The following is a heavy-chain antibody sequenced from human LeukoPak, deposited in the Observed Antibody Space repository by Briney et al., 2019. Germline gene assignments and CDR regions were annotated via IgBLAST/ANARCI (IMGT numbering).Heavy chain of an antibody. D-gene: IGHD5-12*01. J-gene: IGHJ6*02. Sequence: GGSLRLSCAASGFTFSSYAMHWVRQAPGKGLEWVAVISYDGSNKYYADSVKGRFTISRDNSKNTLYLQMNSLRAEDTAVYYCAKNSGYYYSYSGMDVWGQGTTVTVSS. CDR2: ISYDGSNK. CDR1: GFTFSSYA. CDR3: AKNSGYYYSYSGMDV. V-gene: IGHV3-30-3*02.